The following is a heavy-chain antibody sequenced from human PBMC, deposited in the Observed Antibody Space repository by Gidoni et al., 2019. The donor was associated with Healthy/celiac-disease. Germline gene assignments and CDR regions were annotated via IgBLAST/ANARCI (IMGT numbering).Heavy chain of an antibody. CDR2: MNPNSGNT. CDR1: GYTFTSYD. J-gene: IGHJ6*02. V-gene: IGHV1-8*01. CDR3: AREYSSGWKIYYGMDV. Sequence: QVQLVQSGAEVKKTGASVKVSCKASGYTFTSYDINWVRQATGQGLEWMGWMNPNSGNTGYAQKFQGRVTMTRNTSISTAYMELSSLRSEDTAVYYCAREYSSGWKIYYGMDVWGQGTTVTVSS. D-gene: IGHD6-19*01.